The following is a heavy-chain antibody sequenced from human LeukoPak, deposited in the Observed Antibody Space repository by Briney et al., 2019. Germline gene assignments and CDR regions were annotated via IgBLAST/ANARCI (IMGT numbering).Heavy chain of an antibody. V-gene: IGHV7-4-1*02. CDR2: INTNTGNP. J-gene: IGHJ5*02. D-gene: IGHD1-26*01. CDR1: GYTFTSYA. Sequence: ASVKVSCKASGYTFTSYAMNWVRQAPGQGLEWMGWINTNTGNPTYAQGFTGRFVFSLDTSVSTAYLQISSLKAEDTAVYYCARDPVGAISVYWFDPWGQGTLVTVSS. CDR3: ARDPVGAISVYWFDP.